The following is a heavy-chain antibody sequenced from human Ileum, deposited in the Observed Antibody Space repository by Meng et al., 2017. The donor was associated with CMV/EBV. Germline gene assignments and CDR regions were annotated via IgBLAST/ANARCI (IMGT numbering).Heavy chain of an antibody. Sequence: GESLKISCAASGFTFSSYEMHWVRQAPGKGLEWVSYISSSGSTIYYADSVKGRFTISRDNAKNSLYLQMNSLRAEDTAVYYCARDQGRRYDFWSRRKTTVGDYWGQGTLVTVSS. V-gene: IGHV3-48*03. CDR3: ARDQGRRYDFWSRRKTTVGDY. J-gene: IGHJ4*02. D-gene: IGHD3-3*01. CDR2: ISSSGSTI. CDR1: GFTFSSYE.